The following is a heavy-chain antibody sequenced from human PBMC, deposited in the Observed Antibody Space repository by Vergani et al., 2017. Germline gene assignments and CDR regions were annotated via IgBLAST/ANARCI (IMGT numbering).Heavy chain of an antibody. Sequence: QLQLHKSGPGLVKPSQTLSLTCTVSGCSISSGDYYWSWIRQPPGKGLAWIGYIYYSGSTYYNPSLKSRVTISVDTSKNQFSLKLSSVTAADTAVYYCAREGRGSGYYSGGYWGQGTLVTVSS. V-gene: IGHV4-30-4*08. J-gene: IGHJ4*02. CDR3: AREGRGSGYYSGGY. CDR2: IYYSGST. D-gene: IGHD3-22*01. CDR1: GCSISSGDYY.